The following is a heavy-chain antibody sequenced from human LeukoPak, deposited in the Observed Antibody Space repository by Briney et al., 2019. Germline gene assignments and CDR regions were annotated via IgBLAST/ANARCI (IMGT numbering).Heavy chain of an antibody. CDR1: EFTVNNNY. Sequence: PGGSLRLSCAASEFTVNNNYMSWVRRAPGKGLEWVSTIYSAGSTNYADSVKGRFTISRDNSKNTMYLQMNSLRAEDTAVYYCAGGLRSGLIDYWGQGTLVTVSS. CDR3: AGGLRSGLIDY. J-gene: IGHJ4*02. CDR2: IYSAGST. D-gene: IGHD4-17*01. V-gene: IGHV3-53*01.